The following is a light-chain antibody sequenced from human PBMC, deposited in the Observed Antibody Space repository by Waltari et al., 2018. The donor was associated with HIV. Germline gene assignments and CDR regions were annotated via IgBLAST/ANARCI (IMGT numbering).Light chain of an antibody. V-gene: IGKV1-5*03. CDR2: KAS. CDR3: QQYNNYFRT. J-gene: IGKJ1*01. Sequence: DIQMTQSHSTLSASVGDRVTITCRASQSIGNWLAWYQQNPGKPPKLLIYKASSLESGAPSRFSGSGSGTEFTLTISSLQPDDFATYYCQQYNNYFRTFGQGTKVEIK. CDR1: QSIGNW.